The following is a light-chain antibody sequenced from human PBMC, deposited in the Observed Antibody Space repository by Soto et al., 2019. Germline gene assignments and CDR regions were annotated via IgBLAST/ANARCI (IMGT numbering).Light chain of an antibody. CDR2: KAS. CDR1: QSIDSW. V-gene: IGKV1-5*03. J-gene: IGKJ1*01. CDR3: QQYKTSST. Sequence: GDRVTITCRASQSIDSWVAWYQQKPGKAPKLLIYKASTLQSGVPSRFSGSGSGTEFSLTITSLQPDDFATYFCQQYKTSSTFGQGTKVDIK.